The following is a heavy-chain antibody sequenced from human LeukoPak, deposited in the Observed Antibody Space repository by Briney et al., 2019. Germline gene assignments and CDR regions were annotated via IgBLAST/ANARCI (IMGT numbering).Heavy chain of an antibody. CDR3: AREDIVVVVAAKNGMDV. CDR1: GYTFTSYA. D-gene: IGHD2-15*01. V-gene: IGHV7-4-1*02. CDR2: INTNTGNP. Sequence: ASVKVSCKASGYTFTSYAMNWVRQAPGQGLEWMGWINTNTGNPTYAQGFTGWFVFSLDTSVSTAYLQISSLKAEDTAVYYCAREDIVVVVAAKNGMDVWGQGTTVTVSS. J-gene: IGHJ6*02.